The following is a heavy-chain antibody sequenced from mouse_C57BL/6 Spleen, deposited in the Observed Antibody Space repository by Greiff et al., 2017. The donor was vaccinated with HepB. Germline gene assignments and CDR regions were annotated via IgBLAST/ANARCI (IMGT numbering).Heavy chain of an antibody. Sequence: EVQLQQSGPVLVKPGASVKMSCKASGYTFTDYYMNWVKQSHGKSLEWIGVINPYNGGTSYNQKFKGKATLTVDKSSSTAYMELNSLTSEDSAVYYCARSGGIATVARYAMDYWDQGTSVTVSS. J-gene: IGHJ4*01. V-gene: IGHV1-19*01. CDR2: INPYNGGT. D-gene: IGHD1-1*01. CDR1: GYTFTDYY. CDR3: ARSGGIATVARYAMDY.